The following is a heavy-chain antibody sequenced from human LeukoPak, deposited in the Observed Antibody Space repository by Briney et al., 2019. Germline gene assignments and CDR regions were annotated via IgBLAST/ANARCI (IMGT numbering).Heavy chain of an antibody. J-gene: IGHJ4*02. CDR1: GYTFTSYG. D-gene: IGHD3-16*01. CDR3: ARERIERLRLGVSPAGFDY. Sequence: ASVKVSCKASGYTFTSYGISWVRQAPGQGLEWMGWISAYNGNTNYAQKFQGRVTITRDTSASTAYMELSSLRSEDTAVYYCARERIERLRLGVSPAGFDYWGQGTLVTVSS. V-gene: IGHV1-18*01. CDR2: ISAYNGNT.